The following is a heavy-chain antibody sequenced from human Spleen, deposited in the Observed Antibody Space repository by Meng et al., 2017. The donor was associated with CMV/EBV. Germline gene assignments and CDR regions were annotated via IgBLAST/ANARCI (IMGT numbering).Heavy chain of an antibody. Sequence: GGSLRLSCAASGFTFSTYSMNWVRQAPGKGLEWVSSISRSSGYIYYADSVKGRFTISRDNSKNTLYLQMNSLRPEDTAVYYCARRAGATGSTPLDYWGQGTLVTVSS. D-gene: IGHD1-7*01. J-gene: IGHJ4*02. CDR2: ISRSSGYI. CDR1: GFTFSTYS. V-gene: IGHV3-21*01. CDR3: ARRAGATGSTPLDY.